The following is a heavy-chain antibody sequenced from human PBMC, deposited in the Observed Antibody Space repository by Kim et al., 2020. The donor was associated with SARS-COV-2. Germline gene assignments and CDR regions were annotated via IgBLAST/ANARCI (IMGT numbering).Heavy chain of an antibody. CDR3: AAIDSGSSDAFDI. D-gene: IGHD1-26*01. J-gene: IGHJ3*02. V-gene: IGHV1-58*01. Sequence: SAKKFQERVTITRDMATSTAYMELSSLRAEDTAVYYCAAIDSGSSDAFDIWGQGTMVTVSS.